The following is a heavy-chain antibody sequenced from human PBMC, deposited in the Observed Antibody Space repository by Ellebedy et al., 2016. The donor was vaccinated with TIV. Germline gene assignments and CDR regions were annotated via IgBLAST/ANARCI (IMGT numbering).Heavy chain of an antibody. Sequence: GESLKISCAASGFTFSDYYMSWIRQAPGKGLEWVSFISTGGVTLYYADSVKGRFTISRDNAKNSVYLQMDSLRAEDTAFYYCARGPYNWESPVWGQGTPVTVSS. J-gene: IGHJ4*02. D-gene: IGHD1-20*01. V-gene: IGHV3-11*01. CDR1: GFTFSDYY. CDR2: ISTGGVTL. CDR3: ARGPYNWESPV.